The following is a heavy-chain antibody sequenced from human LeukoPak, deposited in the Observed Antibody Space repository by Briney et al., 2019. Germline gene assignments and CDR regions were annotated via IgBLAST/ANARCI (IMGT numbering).Heavy chain of an antibody. D-gene: IGHD6-19*01. V-gene: IGHV4-34*01. J-gene: IGHJ4*02. CDR1: GGSFSGYY. Sequence: SETLSLTCAVYGGSFSGYYWSWIRQPPGRGLEWIGEINHSGSTDYNPSLKSRVTISVDTSKNQFSLKLSSVTAADTAVYYCARGGGSGWYIDYWGQGTLVTVSS. CDR2: INHSGST. CDR3: ARGGGSGWYIDY.